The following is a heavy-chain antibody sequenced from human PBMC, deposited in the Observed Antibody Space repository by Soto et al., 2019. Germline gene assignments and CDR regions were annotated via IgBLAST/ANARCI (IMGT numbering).Heavy chain of an antibody. CDR2: VYYGGST. D-gene: IGHD3-10*01. Sequence: QLQLQESGPGLVKPSETLSLTCTVSGGSISSTTYYWGWIRLPPGKGLEWIGNVYYGGSTYYNPSLMSRVTIAADTSKNQFSLILRSVTAADTALYYCGVRTYGSRYYYGTDVWGKRTTVTVSS. J-gene: IGHJ6*04. CDR1: GGSISSTTYY. CDR3: GVRTYGSRYYYGTDV. V-gene: IGHV4-39*01.